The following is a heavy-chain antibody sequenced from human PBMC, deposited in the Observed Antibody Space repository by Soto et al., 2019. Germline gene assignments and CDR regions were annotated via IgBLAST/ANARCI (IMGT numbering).Heavy chain of an antibody. V-gene: IGHV3-48*02. CDR2: ISSSSSTI. CDR1: GFTFSSYS. CDR3: ASYSWLLFQYFDY. J-gene: IGHJ4*02. D-gene: IGHD3-9*01. Sequence: GGSLRLSCAASGFTFSSYSMNWVRQAPGKGLEWVSYISSSSSTIYYADSVKGRFTISRDNAKNSLYLQMNSLRDEDTAVYYCASYSWLLFQYFDYWGQGPLVTVYS.